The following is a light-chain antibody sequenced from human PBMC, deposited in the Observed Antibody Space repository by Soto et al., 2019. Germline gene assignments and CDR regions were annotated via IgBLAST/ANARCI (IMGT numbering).Light chain of an antibody. CDR2: AND. Sequence: QSVLTQPPSVSGAPGQSVTISCAGSSSNIGAGFDVHWYLQLPGAAPTLLIYANDIRPSGVPDRFSGSRSGTSASLAITGLRAEDEADYYCQSFDISLSAWVFGGGTKLTVL. V-gene: IGLV1-40*01. CDR3: QSFDISLSAWV. J-gene: IGLJ3*02. CDR1: SSNIGAGFD.